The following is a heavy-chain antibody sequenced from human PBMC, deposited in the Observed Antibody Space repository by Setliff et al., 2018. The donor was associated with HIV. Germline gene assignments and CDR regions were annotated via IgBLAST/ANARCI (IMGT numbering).Heavy chain of an antibody. Sequence: PGGSLRLSCAASGFTFSRYWMHWIRQAPGKGLVWVSRVDSDGSGTSYADSVRGRFTISRDNSKNTLFLVLTSLRPEDTAVYYCAKQVSGYFDYWGQGALVTVSS. CDR3: AKQVSGYFDY. D-gene: IGHD3-10*01. CDR1: GFTFSRYW. CDR2: VDSDGSGT. J-gene: IGHJ4*02. V-gene: IGHV3-74*01.